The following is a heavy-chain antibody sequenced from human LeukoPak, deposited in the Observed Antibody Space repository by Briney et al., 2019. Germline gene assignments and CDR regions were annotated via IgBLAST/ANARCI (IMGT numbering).Heavy chain of an antibody. Sequence: LSETLSLTCTVSGGSISSSSYYWGWIRQPPGKGLEWIGSIYYSGSTCYNPSLKSRVTISVDTSKNQFSLKLSSVTAADTAVYYCARHVWWELKGFDYWGQGTLVTVSS. V-gene: IGHV4-39*01. J-gene: IGHJ4*02. CDR3: ARHVWWELKGFDY. D-gene: IGHD1-26*01. CDR1: GGSISSSSYY. CDR2: IYYSGST.